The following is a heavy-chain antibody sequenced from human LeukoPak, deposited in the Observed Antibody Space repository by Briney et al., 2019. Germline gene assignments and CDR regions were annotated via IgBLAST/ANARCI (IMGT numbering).Heavy chain of an antibody. D-gene: IGHD6-13*01. Sequence: GGSLRLSCAASGFTFSDYYMSWIRQAPGKGLEWVSYISSSGSTIYYADSVKGRFTISGDTAKNSLYLQMNSLRAEDSAVYYCARETAAAILYWGQGTLVTVSS. J-gene: IGHJ4*02. CDR3: ARETAAAILY. CDR2: ISSSGSTI. CDR1: GFTFSDYY. V-gene: IGHV3-11*01.